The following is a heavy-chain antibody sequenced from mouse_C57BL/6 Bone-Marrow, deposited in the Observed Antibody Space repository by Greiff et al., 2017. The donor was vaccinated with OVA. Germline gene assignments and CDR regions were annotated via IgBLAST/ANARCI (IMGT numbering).Heavy chain of an antibody. CDR1: GYAFSSYW. Sequence: VQLQQSGAELVKPGASVKISCKASGYAFSSYWMNWVKQRPGKGLEWIGQIYPGDGDTNYNGKFKGKATLTADKSSSTAYMQLSSLTSEDSAVYFCARSPHYYGSSYGYWGQGTTLTVSS. D-gene: IGHD1-1*01. CDR2: IYPGDGDT. V-gene: IGHV1-80*01. CDR3: ARSPHYYGSSYGY. J-gene: IGHJ2*01.